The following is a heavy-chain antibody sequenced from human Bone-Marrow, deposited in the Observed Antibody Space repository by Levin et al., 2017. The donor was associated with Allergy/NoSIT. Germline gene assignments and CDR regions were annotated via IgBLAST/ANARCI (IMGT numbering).Heavy chain of an antibody. J-gene: IGHJ5*02. D-gene: IGHD3-10*01. CDR3: AKRQFYGSGGFDP. CDR2: FSGSSSST. Sequence: ETLSLTCAASGFIFSNYGMSWVRQAPGKGLEWVSGFSGSSSSTNYADSVKGRFTISRDNAKNMLYLQMNSLRVEDTAVYYCAKRQFYGSGGFDPWGQGTLVTVAS. CDR1: GFIFSNYG. V-gene: IGHV3-23*01.